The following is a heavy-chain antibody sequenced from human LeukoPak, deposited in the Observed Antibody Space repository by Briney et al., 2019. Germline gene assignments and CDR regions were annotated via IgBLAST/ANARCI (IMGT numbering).Heavy chain of an antibody. J-gene: IGHJ3*02. Sequence: GGSLRLSCAASGFTFSSYSMNWVRQAPGKGREWVSHISSSSSYIYYADSVKGRFTISRDNAKNSLYLQMNSLRAEDTAVYYCARASGYSYGDAFDIWGQGTMVTVSS. V-gene: IGHV3-21*01. D-gene: IGHD5-18*01. CDR2: ISSSSSYI. CDR1: GFTFSSYS. CDR3: ARASGYSYGDAFDI.